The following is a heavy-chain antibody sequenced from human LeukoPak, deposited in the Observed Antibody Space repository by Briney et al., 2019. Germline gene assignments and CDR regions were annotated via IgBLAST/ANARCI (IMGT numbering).Heavy chain of an antibody. Sequence: GGSLRLSCEASRFTFSNYWMNWVRQAPGKGLEWVANIKEDGSEKYYVDSVRGRFTISRDNAKNSLYLQMNSLGGDDTALYYCARGKADLMDVWGKGTTVTVSS. D-gene: IGHD6-13*01. J-gene: IGHJ6*03. CDR3: ARGKADLMDV. CDR1: RFTFSNYW. V-gene: IGHV3-7*04. CDR2: IKEDGSEK.